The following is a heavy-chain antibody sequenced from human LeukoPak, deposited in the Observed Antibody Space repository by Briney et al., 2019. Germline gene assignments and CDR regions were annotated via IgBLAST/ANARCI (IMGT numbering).Heavy chain of an antibody. D-gene: IGHD2-21*02. Sequence: SQTLSLTCTVFGDSHNSGSYYWSWIRQHSERGLEWIGYISYRGTTFYNPSLKSRVSISGDTSKTQFSLNINSVTAADTAVYYCARMPRGVAVVTPYYFDSWGQGTLVTVSS. CDR1: GDSHNSGSYY. CDR2: ISYRGTT. V-gene: IGHV4-31*03. J-gene: IGHJ4*02. CDR3: ARMPRGVAVVTPYYFDS.